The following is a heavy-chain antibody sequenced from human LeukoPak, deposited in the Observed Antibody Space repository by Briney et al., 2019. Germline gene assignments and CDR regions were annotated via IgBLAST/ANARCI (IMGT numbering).Heavy chain of an antibody. D-gene: IGHD6-25*01. Sequence: GGSLRLSCAASGFTFASYGLSWVRRAPGKGLEWVSSISGSGGSTYYADSVKGRFTISRDNSKNTLYLQMNSLRAEDTAVYYCAKGGVPYYYYGMDVWGQGTTVTVSS. CDR2: ISGSGGST. V-gene: IGHV3-23*01. J-gene: IGHJ6*02. CDR3: AKGGVPYYYYGMDV. CDR1: GFTFASYG.